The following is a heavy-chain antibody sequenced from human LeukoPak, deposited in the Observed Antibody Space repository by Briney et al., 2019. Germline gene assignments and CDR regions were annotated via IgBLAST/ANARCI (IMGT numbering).Heavy chain of an antibody. CDR1: GFTFGSYG. CDR2: IWYDGSYK. V-gene: IGHV3-33*01. CDR3: ARGDDHFDSSGYYYYFDY. Sequence: GGSLRLSCAASGFTFGSYGMHWVRQAPGKGLEWVAVIWYDGSYKYYADSVKGRFTVSRDNSTKTVYLQMNSLGAEDTAVYYCARGDDHFDSSGYYYYFDYWGQGTLVTVSS. J-gene: IGHJ4*02. D-gene: IGHD3-22*01.